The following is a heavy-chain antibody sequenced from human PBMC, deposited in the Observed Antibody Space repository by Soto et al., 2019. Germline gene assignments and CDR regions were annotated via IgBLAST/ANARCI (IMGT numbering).Heavy chain of an antibody. D-gene: IGHD3-22*01. V-gene: IGHV3-30*18. CDR2: ISHDGSTK. Sequence: QVQRVESGGGVVQPGRSLRLSCAASGLTFSSYGMHWVRQAPGKGLEWVAVISHDGSTKYYADSVRGRFTISRDNSNYTLYLQMDSLRPEDTALYYCAKPFQRSGYYYDFWYFDVWGRGTLVTVSS. CDR1: GLTFSSYG. CDR3: AKPFQRSGYYYDFWYFDV. J-gene: IGHJ2*01.